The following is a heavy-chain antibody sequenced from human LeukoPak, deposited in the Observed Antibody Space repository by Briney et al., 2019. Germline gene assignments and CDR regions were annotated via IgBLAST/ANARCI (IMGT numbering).Heavy chain of an antibody. Sequence: GGSLRLSCAASGFTFSSYWMHWVRQAPGKGLVWVSRINSDGSSTSYADSVKGRFTISRDNAKNTLYLQMNSLGAEDTAVYYCARASLISRGPLYYYYYMDVWGKGTTVTISS. D-gene: IGHD3-16*01. V-gene: IGHV3-74*01. CDR1: GFTFSSYW. CDR3: ARASLISRGPLYYYYYMDV. J-gene: IGHJ6*03. CDR2: INSDGSST.